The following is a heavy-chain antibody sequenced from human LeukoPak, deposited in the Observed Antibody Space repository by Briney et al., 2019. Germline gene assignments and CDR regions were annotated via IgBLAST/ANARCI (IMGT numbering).Heavy chain of an antibody. D-gene: IGHD7-27*01. CDR2: ISDSGNT. CDR1: GFTLSSYA. J-gene: IGHJ5*02. CDR3: AKDGNWARFEN. V-gene: IGHV3-23*01. Sequence: GGSLRLSCAASGFTLSSYAMSWVRQAPGKGLEWVSAISDSGNTYHADSVKGRFTISRDNSKNTLYLQMNSPRAEDTAAYYCAKDGNWARFENWGQGTLVTVSS.